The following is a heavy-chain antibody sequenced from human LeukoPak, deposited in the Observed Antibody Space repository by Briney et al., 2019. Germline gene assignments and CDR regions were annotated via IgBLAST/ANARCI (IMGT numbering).Heavy chain of an antibody. CDR2: IWYDGSNK. CDR1: GFTFSSYG. Sequence: PGGSLRLSCAASGFTFSSYGMHWVRQAPGKGLEWVAVIWYDGSNKYYADSVKGRFTISRDNSKNTLYLQMNSLRAEDTAVYYCARDGGYYDSSGYYLGSFSDYYFDNWGQGTLVTVSS. D-gene: IGHD3-22*01. V-gene: IGHV3-33*01. CDR3: ARDGGYYDSSGYYLGSFSDYYFDN. J-gene: IGHJ4*02.